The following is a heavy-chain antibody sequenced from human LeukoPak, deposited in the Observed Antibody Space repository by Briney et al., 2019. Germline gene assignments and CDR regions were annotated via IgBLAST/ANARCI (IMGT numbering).Heavy chain of an antibody. Sequence: SETLSLTCAVSGYSISSGYYWGWIRQPPGKGLEWIGSIYHSGSTYYNPSLKSRVTISVDTSKNQFSLKLSSVTAADTAVYYCARDSSPTQYWGQGTLVTVSS. CDR1: GYSISSGYY. V-gene: IGHV4-38-2*02. J-gene: IGHJ4*02. CDR2: IYHSGST. CDR3: ARDSSPTQY.